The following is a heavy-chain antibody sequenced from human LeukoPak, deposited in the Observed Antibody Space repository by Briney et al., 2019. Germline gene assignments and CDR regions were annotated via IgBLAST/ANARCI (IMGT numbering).Heavy chain of an antibody. CDR1: GYTFTGYH. J-gene: IGHJ4*02. V-gene: IGHV1-2*06. D-gene: IGHD2-15*01. CDR2: INPNSGGT. Sequence: ASVKVSCKASGYTFTGYHMHWVRQAPGQGLEWMGRINPNSGGTNYAQKFQGRVTMTRDTSISTAYMELSRLRSDDTAVYYCARERAVQGYCSGGSCYINDYWGQGTLVTVSS. CDR3: ARERAVQGYCSGGSCYINDY.